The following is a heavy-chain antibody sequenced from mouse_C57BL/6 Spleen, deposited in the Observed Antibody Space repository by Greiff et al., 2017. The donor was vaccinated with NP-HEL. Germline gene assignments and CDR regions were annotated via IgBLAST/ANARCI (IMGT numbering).Heavy chain of an antibody. CDR2: ISSGSSTI. CDR3: ARRWGYYYGSSYYAMDY. CDR1: GFTFSDYG. D-gene: IGHD1-1*01. J-gene: IGHJ4*01. V-gene: IGHV5-17*01. Sequence: DVKLVESGGGLVKPGGSLKLSCAASGFTFSDYGMHWVRQAPEKGLEWVAYISSGSSTIYYADTVKGRFTISRDNAKNTLFLQMTSLRSEDTAMYYCARRWGYYYGSSYYAMDYWGQGTSVTVSS.